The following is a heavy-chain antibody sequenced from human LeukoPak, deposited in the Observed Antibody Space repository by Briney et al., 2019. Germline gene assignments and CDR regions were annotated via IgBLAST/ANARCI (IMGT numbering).Heavy chain of an antibody. V-gene: IGHV1-2*02. CDR1: GYTFTGYY. CDR3: ARVAMSGIGSDDF. Sequence: EASVKVSCKASGYTFTGYYMHWVRQAPGQGFEWMGWINPNSGGTKYAQKFQGRVTMTRDTSISTAYMELSSLKSDDTAVYYCARVAMSGIGSDDFWGQGTLVTASS. J-gene: IGHJ4*02. CDR2: INPNSGGT. D-gene: IGHD1-26*01.